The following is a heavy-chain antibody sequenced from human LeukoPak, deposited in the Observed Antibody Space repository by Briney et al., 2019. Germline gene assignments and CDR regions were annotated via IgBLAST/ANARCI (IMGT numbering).Heavy chain of an antibody. V-gene: IGHV3-74*01. J-gene: IGHJ6*04. Sequence: EGSLRLSCAASGFTFSSSWRHWVRQAPGKGLVWVSRITRDGSSTTYADSVKGRFTTSRDNAKNTLYLQMDSLRDDDTAVYYCARDPGYESWSPFWGGMDVWGNGTTVIVSS. CDR2: ITRDGSST. D-gene: IGHD3-16*01. CDR1: GFTFSSSW. CDR3: ARDPGYESWSPFWGGMDV.